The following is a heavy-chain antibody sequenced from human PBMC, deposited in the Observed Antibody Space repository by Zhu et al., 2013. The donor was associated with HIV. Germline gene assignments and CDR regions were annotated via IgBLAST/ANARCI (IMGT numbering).Heavy chain of an antibody. CDR1: GYTFTTYY. CDR3: ARLTIVAGGDV. CDR2: IDPSGDTT. D-gene: IGHD5-12*01. Sequence: QVQLVQSGAEVKKPGASVKVSCRASGYTFTTYYMHWVRQAPGQGLEWMGIIDPSGDTTSYAQKFQGRFTMTRDTSTSTVYMELNSLRPEDTAIYYCARLTIVAGGDVWGPRATGHRSPQ. J-gene: IGHJ6*01. V-gene: IGHV1-46*01.